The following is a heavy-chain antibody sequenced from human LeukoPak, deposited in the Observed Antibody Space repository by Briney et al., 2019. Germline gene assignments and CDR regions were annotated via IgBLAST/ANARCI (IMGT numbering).Heavy chain of an antibody. D-gene: IGHD6-13*01. CDR2: INSDWSST. CDR3: ARSIAAAWFDP. J-gene: IGHJ5*02. V-gene: IGHV3-74*01. CDR1: GFTFRSYW. Sequence: GGSLRLSCAASGFTFRSYWMHWVRQAPGKGLVGVSRINSDWSSTIYADSVKGRFTISRDNAKNTLYLQMNSLRAEDTAVYYCARSIAAAWFDPWGQGTLVTVSS.